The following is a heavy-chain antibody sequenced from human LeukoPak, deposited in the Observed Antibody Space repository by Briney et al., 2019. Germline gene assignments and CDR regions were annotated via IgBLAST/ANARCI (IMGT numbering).Heavy chain of an antibody. D-gene: IGHD2-2*01. CDR1: GFTFSSYG. Sequence: AGGSLRLSCSASGFTFSSYGMHWVRQAPGKGLEWVALISYDGSNKYYTDSVKGRFTISRDNPKTTLYLQMNSLRAEDTAVYYCAKDIYSSTLNWFDSWGQGTLVTVSS. CDR2: ISYDGSNK. CDR3: AKDIYSSTLNWFDS. J-gene: IGHJ5*01. V-gene: IGHV3-30*18.